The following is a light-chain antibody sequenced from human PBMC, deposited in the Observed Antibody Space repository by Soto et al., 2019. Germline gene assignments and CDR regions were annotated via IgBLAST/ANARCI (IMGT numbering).Light chain of an antibody. J-gene: IGKJ4*01. CDR2: VAS. V-gene: IGKV1-9*01. CDR1: QGSGSY. CDR3: QQHNSYPLT. Sequence: DIQLTQSPSFLSASVGDRVTITCRASQGSGSYLAWYQQKPGKAPKLLISVASTLQSGVPSRFSGSGSGTEFTLTINSLQPEDFATYYCQQHNSYPLTFGGGTEVEIK.